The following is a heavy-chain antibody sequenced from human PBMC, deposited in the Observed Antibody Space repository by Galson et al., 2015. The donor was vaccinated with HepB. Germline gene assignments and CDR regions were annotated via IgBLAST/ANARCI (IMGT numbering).Heavy chain of an antibody. D-gene: IGHD2-2*02. CDR3: ARVVAAIHPSDMDV. V-gene: IGHV3-48*01. J-gene: IGHJ6*03. CDR2: ISSSSSTI. CDR1: GFTFSSYS. Sequence: SLRLSCAASGFTFSSYSMNWVRQAPGKGLEWVSYISSSSSTIYYADSVKGRFTISRDNAKNSLYLQMNSLRAEDTAVYYCARVVAAIHPSDMDVWGKGTTVAVSS.